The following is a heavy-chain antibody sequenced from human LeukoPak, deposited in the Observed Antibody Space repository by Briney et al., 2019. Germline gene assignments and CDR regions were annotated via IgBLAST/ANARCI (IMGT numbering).Heavy chain of an antibody. CDR3: ATHTITRSAFDV. CDR1: GFTFSNAW. J-gene: IGHJ3*01. D-gene: IGHD5-12*01. CDR2: IKRKTDGETT. Sequence: PGGSLRLSCAASGFTFSNAWMSWVRQAPGKGLEWVGRIKRKTDGETTDYAAPVKGRFTISRDDSKTTLHLQMNSLKTEDTAVYYCATHTITRSAFDVWGQGTMVTVSS. V-gene: IGHV3-15*01.